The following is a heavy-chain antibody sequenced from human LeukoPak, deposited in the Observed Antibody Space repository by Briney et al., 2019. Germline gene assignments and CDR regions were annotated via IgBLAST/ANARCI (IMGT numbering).Heavy chain of an antibody. CDR1: GGSISSSNW. Sequence: SETLSLTCAVSGGSISSSNWWSWVRQPPGKGLEWIGEIYHSGSTNYNPSLKSRVTISVDKSKNQFSLKLSSVTAADTAVYYCARENYGSESYRSDYWGQGTLVTVSS. CDR3: ARENYGSESYRSDY. V-gene: IGHV4-4*02. D-gene: IGHD3-10*01. CDR2: IYHSGST. J-gene: IGHJ4*02.